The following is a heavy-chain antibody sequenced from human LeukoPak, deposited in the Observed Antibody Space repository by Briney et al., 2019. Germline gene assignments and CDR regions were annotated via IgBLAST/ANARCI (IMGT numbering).Heavy chain of an antibody. Sequence: EWMGIIYPGDSDTRYSPSFQGQVTISADKSISTAYLQWSSLKASDTAMYYCARSRLGGFDYWGQGTLVTVSS. V-gene: IGHV5-51*01. J-gene: IGHJ4*02. CDR3: ARSRLGGFDY. CDR2: IYPGDSDT. D-gene: IGHD3-16*01.